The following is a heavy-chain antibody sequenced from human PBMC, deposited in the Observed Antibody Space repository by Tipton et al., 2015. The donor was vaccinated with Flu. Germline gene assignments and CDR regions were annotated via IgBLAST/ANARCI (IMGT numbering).Heavy chain of an antibody. CDR2: INHSGNT. J-gene: IGHJ5*02. D-gene: IGHD3-10*01. Sequence: LSCAVYGGSFSGYYWSWIRQPPGKGLEWIGEINHSGNTNYNPSLKSRVTISVDTSKNQFSLKLSSVTAADTAVYYCARDILLLSWFDPWGQGTLVTVSS. CDR3: ARDILLLSWFDP. V-gene: IGHV4-34*01. CDR1: GGSFSGYY.